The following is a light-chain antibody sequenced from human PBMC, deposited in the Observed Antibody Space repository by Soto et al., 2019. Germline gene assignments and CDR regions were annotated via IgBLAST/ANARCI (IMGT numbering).Light chain of an antibody. CDR1: QSFFSRFRNKNY. CDR3: QQYYTSPTWT. V-gene: IGKV4-1*01. J-gene: IGKJ1*01. Sequence: DIVMTQSPASLTLSLGERATINCKSSQSFFSRFRNKNYLGWFQQKPGQPPRLLIYWASTRESGVSDRFSGSGSGTDFTLTINSLQAEDVAVYYCQQYYTSPTWTFGQGTKVDIK. CDR2: WAS.